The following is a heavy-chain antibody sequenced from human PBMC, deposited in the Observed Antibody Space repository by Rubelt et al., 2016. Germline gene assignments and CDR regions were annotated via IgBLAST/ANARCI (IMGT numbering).Heavy chain of an antibody. CDR1: GYTFTSYG. D-gene: IGHD3-10*01. Sequence: QVQLVQSGAEVKKPGASVKVSCKASGYTFTSYGISWVRQAPGQGLEWMGWISAYNGNTNYAQKVSDRVTTTTATSTSTAYMGVRGLRSDDTAVYYCARDPLPVRGVIMTPTHWGQGTLVTVSS. J-gene: IGHJ4*02. V-gene: IGHV1-18*01. CDR3: ARDPLPVRGVIMTPTH. CDR2: ISAYNGNT.